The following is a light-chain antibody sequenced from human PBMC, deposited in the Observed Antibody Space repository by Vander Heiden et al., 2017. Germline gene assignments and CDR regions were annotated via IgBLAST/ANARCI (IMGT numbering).Light chain of an antibody. CDR2: AAS. Sequence: IQLTQSPSSLSASVGDRVTITCRASQGISSYLAWYQQKPGKAPKLLIYAASTLQSPVPSRFSGSGSGTDFTLTIRSLQPEDFATYYCHQLNSYPLTFGHGTKVDIK. CDR1: QGISSY. J-gene: IGKJ3*01. V-gene: IGKV1-9*01. CDR3: HQLNSYPLT.